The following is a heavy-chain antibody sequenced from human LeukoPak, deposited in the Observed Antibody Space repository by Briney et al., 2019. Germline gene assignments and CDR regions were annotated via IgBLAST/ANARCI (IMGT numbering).Heavy chain of an antibody. D-gene: IGHD2-15*01. CDR3: AREGYCSGGSCYFGY. V-gene: IGHV3-33*01. CDR1: GFTFSSYG. J-gene: IGHJ4*02. CDR2: IWYDGSNK. Sequence: GGSLRLSCAASGFTFSSYGMHWVRQAPGKGLEWVAVIWYDGSNKYYADSVKGRFTISRDNSKNTLYLQMNSLRAEDTAVYYCAREGYCSGGSCYFGYWGQGTLVTVSS.